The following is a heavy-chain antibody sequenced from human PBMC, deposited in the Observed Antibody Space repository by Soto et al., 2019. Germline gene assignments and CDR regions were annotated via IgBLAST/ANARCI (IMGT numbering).Heavy chain of an antibody. D-gene: IGHD3-3*01. CDR1: GYTFTSYD. CDR2: MNPNSGNT. V-gene: IGHV1-8*01. J-gene: IGHJ6*03. CDR3: ARGPYYDFWSGYQRGFYYYYYYMDV. Sequence: ASVKVSCKASGYTFTSYDINWVRQATGQGLERMGWMNPNSGNTGYAQKFQGRGTMTRNTSISTAYMELSSLRSEDTAVYYCARGPYYDFWSGYQRGFYYYYYYMDVWGKGTTVTVSS.